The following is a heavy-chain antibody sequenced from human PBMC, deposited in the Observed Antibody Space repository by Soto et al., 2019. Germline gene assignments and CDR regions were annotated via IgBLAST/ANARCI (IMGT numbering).Heavy chain of an antibody. CDR3: ATTPYCTNGVCPPSTYYYYYYMDV. CDR1: GGSISSYY. Sequence: SQTLSLTCTVSGGSISSYYWSWIRQPPGKGLEWIGYIYYSGSTNYNPSLKSRVTISVDTSKNQFSLKLSSVTAADTAVYYCATTPYCTNGVCPPSTYYYYYYMDVWGKGTTVTVSS. J-gene: IGHJ6*03. CDR2: IYYSGST. D-gene: IGHD2-8*01. V-gene: IGHV4-59*01.